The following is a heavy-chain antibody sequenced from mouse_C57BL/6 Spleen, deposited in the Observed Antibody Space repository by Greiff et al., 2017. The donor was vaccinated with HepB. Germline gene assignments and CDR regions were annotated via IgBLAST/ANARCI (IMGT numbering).Heavy chain of an antibody. CDR3: ARGGRTTKDYFDY. CDR2: IDPSDSYT. CDR1: GYTFTSYW. V-gene: IGHV1-69*01. Sequence: QVQLQQPGAELVMPGASVKLSCKASGYTFTSYWMHWVKQRPGQGLEWIGEIDPSDSYTNYNQKFKGKSTLTVDKSSSTAYMQLSSLTSEDSAVYYCARGGRTTKDYFDYWGQGTTLTVSS. D-gene: IGHD1-1*01. J-gene: IGHJ2*01.